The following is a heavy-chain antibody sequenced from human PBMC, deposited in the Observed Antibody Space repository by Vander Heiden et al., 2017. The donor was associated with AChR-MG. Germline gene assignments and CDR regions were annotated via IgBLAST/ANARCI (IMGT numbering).Heavy chain of an antibody. Sequence: QVQLQQWGAGLLKPSETLSLTCAVYGGSFSGYYWSWIRQPPGKGLEWIGEINHSGSTNYNPSLKSRVTISVDTSKNQFSLKLSSVTAADTAVYYCARGPAPSTALQFDYWGQGTLVTVSS. CDR3: ARGPAPSTALQFDY. V-gene: IGHV4-34*01. J-gene: IGHJ4*02. CDR1: GGSFSGYY. D-gene: IGHD1-1*01. CDR2: INHSGST.